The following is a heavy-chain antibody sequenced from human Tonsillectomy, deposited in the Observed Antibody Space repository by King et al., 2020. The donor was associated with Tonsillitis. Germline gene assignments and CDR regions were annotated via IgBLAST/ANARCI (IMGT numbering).Heavy chain of an antibody. CDR3: ARDPRHCSTTSCYGKFYSYFYMDV. D-gene: IGHD2-2*01. CDR2: ISAHNGNT. CDR1: GYTFTRYG. V-gene: IGHV1-18*01. Sequence: QLVQSGAEVKKPGASVKVSCKASGYTFTRYGISWVRQAPGQGLEWMGWISAHNGNTNYAQKLQDRVTMTTDTSTSTAYMELRSLRSDDTAVYYCARDPRHCSTTSCYGKFYSYFYMDVWGKGTTVTVSS. J-gene: IGHJ6*03.